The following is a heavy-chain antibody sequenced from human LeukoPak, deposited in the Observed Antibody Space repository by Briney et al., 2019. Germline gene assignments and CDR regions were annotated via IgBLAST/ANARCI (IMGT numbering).Heavy chain of an antibody. CDR3: AKDGGGYYGSGSYS. CDR2: ISYDGSNK. CDR1: GFTFSSYC. J-gene: IGHJ4*02. Sequence: GGSLRLSCAASGFTFSSYCMHWVRQAPGKGLEWVAVISYDGSNKYYADSVKGRFTISRDNSKNTLYLQMNSLRAEDTAVYYCAKDGGGYYGSGSYSWGQGTLVTVSS. V-gene: IGHV3-30*18. D-gene: IGHD3-10*01.